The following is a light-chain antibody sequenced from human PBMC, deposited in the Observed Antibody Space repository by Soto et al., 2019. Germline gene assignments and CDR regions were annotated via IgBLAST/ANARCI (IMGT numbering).Light chain of an antibody. V-gene: IGKV1-5*01. Sequence: EIAMTHAPSSLFASVVDIVTITCRASQSISSWLAWHQQKPGKEPKLLIYDDSSLESGVQSRFSGSGSGTEFPLTISSLQPDDFATYYCKQYNSYWKCGNGTTG. CDR1: QSISSW. J-gene: IGKJ1*01. CDR2: DDS. CDR3: KQYNSYWK.